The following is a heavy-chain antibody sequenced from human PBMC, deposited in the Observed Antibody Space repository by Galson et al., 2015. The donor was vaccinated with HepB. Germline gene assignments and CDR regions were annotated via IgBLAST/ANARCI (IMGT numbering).Heavy chain of an antibody. V-gene: IGHV2-70*01. CDR3: ARMYGSNWPGDQYYFDY. CDR2: IDWDDDK. J-gene: IGHJ4*02. Sequence: PALVKPTQTLTLTCTFSGFSLSTSGMCANWIRQPPGKALEWLALIDWDDDKYYSTSLKTRLTISKDTSKNQVVLTMTNMDPVDTATYYCARMYGSNWPGDQYYFDYWGQGTLVTVSS. D-gene: IGHD6-13*01. CDR1: GFSLSTSGMC.